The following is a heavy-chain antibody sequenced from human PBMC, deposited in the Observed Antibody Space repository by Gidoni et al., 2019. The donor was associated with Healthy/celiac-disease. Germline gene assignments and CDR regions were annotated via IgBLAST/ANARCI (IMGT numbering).Heavy chain of an antibody. D-gene: IGHD2-15*01. J-gene: IGHJ3*02. CDR2: MNPNSGNT. CDR1: GYTFTSYD. Sequence: QVQLVQSGAEVKKPGASVKVSCKASGYTFTSYDINWVRQSTRQGLEWMGWMNPNSGNTGYAQKFQGRVTMTRNTSISTAYMELSSLRSEDTAVYYCARVVAAIPWGDAFDIWGQGTMVTVSS. CDR3: ARVVAAIPWGDAFDI. V-gene: IGHV1-8*01.